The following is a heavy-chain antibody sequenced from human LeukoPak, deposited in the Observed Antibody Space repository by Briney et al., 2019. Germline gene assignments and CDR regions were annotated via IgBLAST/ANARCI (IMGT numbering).Heavy chain of an antibody. CDR3: ARDGLGYCSSTSCRPFDY. CDR2: ISSSSSTI. V-gene: IGHV3-48*01. CDR1: GFTFSSYS. J-gene: IGHJ4*02. Sequence: GGSLRLSCAASGFTFSSYSVNWVRQAPGKGLEWVSYISSSSSTIYYADSVKGRFTISRDNAKNSLYLQMNSLGAEDTAVYYCARDGLGYCSSTSCRPFDYWGQGTLVTVSS. D-gene: IGHD2-2*01.